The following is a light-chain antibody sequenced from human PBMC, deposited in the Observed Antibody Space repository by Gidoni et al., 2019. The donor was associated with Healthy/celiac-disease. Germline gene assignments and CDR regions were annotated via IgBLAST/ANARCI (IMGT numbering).Light chain of an antibody. CDR1: QSVSSN. V-gene: IGKV3-15*01. J-gene: IGKJ4*01. CDR2: GAS. Sequence: IVMTQSPATLSVSPGERATLSCRASQSVSSNLAWYQQTRGQAPSLLIYGASTRATGIPARFSGSGSGTEFTLTIRSLQYEDFAVYDGQQYNNWPPLTFGGGTKVEIK. CDR3: QQYNNWPPLT.